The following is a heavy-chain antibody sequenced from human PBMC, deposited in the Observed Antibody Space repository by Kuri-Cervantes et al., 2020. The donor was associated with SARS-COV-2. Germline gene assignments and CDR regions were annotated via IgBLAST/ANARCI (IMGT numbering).Heavy chain of an antibody. CDR3: ATGSPITMVRGVIITGNWFDP. V-gene: IGHV1-24*01. CDR1: GYTLTELS. CDR2: FDPEDGET. D-gene: IGHD3-10*01. J-gene: IGHJ5*02. Sequence: ASVKVSCKVSGYTLTELSMHWVRQAPGKGLEWMGGFDPEDGETIYAQKFQGRVTMTEDTSTDTVYMELSSLRSEDTAVYYCATGSPITMVRGVIITGNWFDPWGQGTLVTVSS.